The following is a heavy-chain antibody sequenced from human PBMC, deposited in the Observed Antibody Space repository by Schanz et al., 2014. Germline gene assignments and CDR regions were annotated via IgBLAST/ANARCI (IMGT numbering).Heavy chain of an antibody. V-gene: IGHV3-74*02. CDR2: INGDGSNT. CDR1: GFSVGNKY. D-gene: IGHD4-17*01. J-gene: IGHJ3*02. Sequence: EVQLVESGGGLVQPGGSLRLSCAASGFSVGNKYMNWVRQAPGKGLEWVSRINGDGSNTNYADSVKGRFTISRDNAKNTLYLQMNTLRAEDTAVYYCARKMKLGVYGGKGHDSLDIWGQGTMVTVSS. CDR3: ARKMKLGVYGGKGHDSLDI.